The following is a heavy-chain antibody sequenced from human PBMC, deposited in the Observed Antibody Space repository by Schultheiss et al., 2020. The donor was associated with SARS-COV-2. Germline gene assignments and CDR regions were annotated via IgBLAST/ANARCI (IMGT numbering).Heavy chain of an antibody. Sequence: SQTLSLTCTVSGGSISSGGYYWSWIRQHPGKGLEWIGYIYYSGSTYYNPSLKSRVTISVDTSKNQFSLKLSSVTAADTAVHYCARDCSSTSCSHFDYWGQGTLVTVSS. J-gene: IGHJ4*02. CDR2: IYYSGST. D-gene: IGHD2-2*01. V-gene: IGHV4-31*03. CDR1: GGSISSGGYY. CDR3: ARDCSSTSCSHFDY.